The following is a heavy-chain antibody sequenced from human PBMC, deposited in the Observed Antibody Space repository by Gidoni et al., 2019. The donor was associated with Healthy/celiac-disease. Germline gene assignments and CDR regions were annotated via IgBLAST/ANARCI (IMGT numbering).Heavy chain of an antibody. D-gene: IGHD5-12*01. CDR1: GGSISSYY. CDR2: TYYSGST. Sequence: QVQLQESGPGLVKPSETLSLTCTVPGGSISSYYWSWIRQPPGKGLEWIVYTYYSGSTNYNPSLKSRVTISVDTSKNQFSLKLSSVTAADTAVYYCARSGYNSPRPFDYWGQGTLVTVSS. J-gene: IGHJ4*02. CDR3: ARSGYNSPRPFDY. V-gene: IGHV4-59*01.